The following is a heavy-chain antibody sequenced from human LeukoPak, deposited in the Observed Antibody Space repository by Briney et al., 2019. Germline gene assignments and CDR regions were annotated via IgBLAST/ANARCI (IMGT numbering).Heavy chain of an antibody. CDR3: ARLGGYSSDLDY. V-gene: IGHV4-59*01. J-gene: IGHJ4*02. CDR2: IYYSGST. Sequence: SETLSLTCTVSGGSISSYYWSWLRQPPGKGLEWIGYIYYSGSTNYNPSLKSRVTISVDTSKNQFSLKLSSVTAADTAVYYCARLGGYSSDLDYWGQGTLFTVSS. CDR1: GGSISSYY. D-gene: IGHD5-18*01.